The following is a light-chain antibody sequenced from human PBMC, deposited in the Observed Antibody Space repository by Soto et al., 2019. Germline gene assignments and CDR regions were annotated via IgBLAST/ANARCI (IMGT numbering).Light chain of an antibody. J-gene: IGLJ3*02. CDR2: EVT. V-gene: IGLV2-23*02. CDR1: SSDVGYYNF. CDR3: CSYAGGKTHGL. Sequence: QSVLTQPASVSGSPGQSITISCTGTSSDVGYYNFVSWYQQHPGKAPKLMIYEVTERPSGVSSRFSGSKSGNTASLTISGLQAEDEADYYCCSYAGGKTHGLFGGGTKLTVL.